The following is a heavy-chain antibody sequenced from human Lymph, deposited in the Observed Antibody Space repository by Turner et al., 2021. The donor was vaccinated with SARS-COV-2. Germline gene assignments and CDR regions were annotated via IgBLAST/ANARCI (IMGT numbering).Heavy chain of an antibody. V-gene: IGHV4-59*08. D-gene: IGHD6-19*01. Sequence: QVQLQESGSGLVKPLETLSFICHVSGRSISSYYWSWIRQHPEKGLEWIGYNHYSGSTNYNPSLMSRVTISVDTSKNQNTLKLNSVTAADTAVYYCAIHGFSGWYGGGMDVWGQGTTVTVSS. J-gene: IGHJ6*02. CDR2: NHYSGST. CDR3: AIHGFSGWYGGGMDV. CDR1: GRSISSYY.